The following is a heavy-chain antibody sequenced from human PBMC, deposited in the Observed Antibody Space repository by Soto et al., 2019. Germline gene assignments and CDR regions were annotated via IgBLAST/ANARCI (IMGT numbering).Heavy chain of an antibody. D-gene: IGHD3-22*01. CDR2: IYYSGST. Sequence: SETLSLTCTVSGGSIISSSYYWGLIRQPPGKGLEWIGSIYYSGSTYYNPSLKSRVTISVDTSKNQFSVKLSSVTAADTAVYYCVRSGAPAPAYYYDSRAYYWGCWGQGTPGTVSS. J-gene: IGHJ4*02. V-gene: IGHV4-39*01. CDR3: VRSGAPAPAYYYDSRAYYWGC. CDR1: GGSIISSSYY.